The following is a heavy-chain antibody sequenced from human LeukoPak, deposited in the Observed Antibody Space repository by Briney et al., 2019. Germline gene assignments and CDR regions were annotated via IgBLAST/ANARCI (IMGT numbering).Heavy chain of an antibody. CDR1: GGSISSYY. J-gene: IGHJ3*02. CDR2: IYYSGST. D-gene: IGHD2-2*01. Sequence: PSETLSLTCTVSGGSISSYYWSWIRQPPGKGLEWIGYIYYSGSTNYNPSLKSRLTISIDTSKNQFSLKLSSVTAADTAVYYCASMHCSSTSCYLAFDIWGQGTMVTVSS. CDR3: ASMHCSSTSCYLAFDI. V-gene: IGHV4-59*08.